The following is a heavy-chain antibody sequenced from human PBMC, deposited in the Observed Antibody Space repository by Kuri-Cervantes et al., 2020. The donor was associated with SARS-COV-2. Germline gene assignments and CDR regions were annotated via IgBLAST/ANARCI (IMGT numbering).Heavy chain of an antibody. D-gene: IGHD3-16*01. J-gene: IGHJ6*03. Sequence: GGSLRHSCAASGFTFSSYGMHWVRQAPGKGLEWVAFIRYDGSNKYYADSVKGRFTISRDNSKNTLYLQMNSLSAGDTAVYYCASLLSGGGAHLYYFYMDAWGKGTSVTVSS. V-gene: IGHV3-30*02. CDR3: ASLLSGGGAHLYYFYMDA. CDR1: GFTFSSYG. CDR2: IRYDGSNK.